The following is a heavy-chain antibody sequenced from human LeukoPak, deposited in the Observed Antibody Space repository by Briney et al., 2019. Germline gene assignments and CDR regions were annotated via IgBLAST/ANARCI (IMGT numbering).Heavy chain of an antibody. Sequence: GGSLRLSCAASGFTFSSYAMSWVRQAPGKGLEWVSRINSDGSSTSYADSVKGRFTISRDNAKNTLYLQMNSLRAEDTAVYYCARVLVGYSGYDPPTDFDYWGQGTLVTVSS. CDR1: GFTFSSYA. CDR2: INSDGSST. D-gene: IGHD5-12*01. V-gene: IGHV3-74*01. CDR3: ARVLVGYSGYDPPTDFDY. J-gene: IGHJ4*02.